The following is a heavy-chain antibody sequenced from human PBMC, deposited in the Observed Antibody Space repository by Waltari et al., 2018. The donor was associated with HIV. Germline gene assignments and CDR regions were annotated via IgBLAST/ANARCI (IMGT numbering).Heavy chain of an antibody. CDR1: GYTFTSYD. J-gene: IGHJ6*02. CDR3: ARRASSWYENRENYFYGMDV. Sequence: QVQLVQSGAEVKKPGASVKVSCKAFGYTFTSYDIIWVRQATGQGLEGMGWMNPESGNTGYAKEFKGRVTMTRKTSRTTADMELSGLGSEDTAVYYCARRASSWYENRENYFYGMDVWGQGTTVTVSS. CDR2: MNPESGNT. D-gene: IGHD6-13*01. V-gene: IGHV1-8*01.